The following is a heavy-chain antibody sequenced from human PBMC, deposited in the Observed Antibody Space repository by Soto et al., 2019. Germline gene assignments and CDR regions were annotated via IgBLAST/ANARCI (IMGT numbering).Heavy chain of an antibody. J-gene: IGHJ4*02. CDR2: IWYDGSNK. CDR3: ARDLFGAEDY. V-gene: IGHV3-33*01. Sequence: QVQLVESGGGVVQPGRSLRLSCAASGFTFSSYGMNWVRQAPGKGLEWVAVIWYDGSNKHYADSVKGRFTISRDNSKNTQYVQMNSLRAEDTAVYYCARDLFGAEDYWGQGTLVTVSS. D-gene: IGHD3-10*01. CDR1: GFTFSSYG.